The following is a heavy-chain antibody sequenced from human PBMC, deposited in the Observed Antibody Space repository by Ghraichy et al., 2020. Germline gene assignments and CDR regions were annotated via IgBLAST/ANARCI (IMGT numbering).Heavy chain of an antibody. CDR3: ARSIVVVPAANLFLDY. Sequence: SETLSLTCSVSGGSISISSYYWGWIRQPPGKGLEWIGSIYHSGSTLYNPSLKSRVTISVDTSKNQFSLKLSSVTAADTAVYYCARSIVVVPAANLFLDYWGQGTLVTVSS. D-gene: IGHD2-2*01. J-gene: IGHJ4*02. CDR1: GGSISISSYY. CDR2: IYHSGST. V-gene: IGHV4-39*01.